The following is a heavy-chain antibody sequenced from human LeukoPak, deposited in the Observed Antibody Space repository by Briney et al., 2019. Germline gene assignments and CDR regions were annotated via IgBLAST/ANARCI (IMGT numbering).Heavy chain of an antibody. Sequence: PSETLSLTCAVSGYSISSGYYWGWIRQPPGKGLEWIGSIYHSGSTYYNPSLKSRVTISVDTSKNQFSLELSSVTAADTAVYYCARPNYDSSGYAYYFDYWGQGTLATVSS. J-gene: IGHJ4*02. D-gene: IGHD3-22*01. CDR1: GYSISSGYY. CDR2: IYHSGST. CDR3: ARPNYDSSGYAYYFDY. V-gene: IGHV4-38-2*01.